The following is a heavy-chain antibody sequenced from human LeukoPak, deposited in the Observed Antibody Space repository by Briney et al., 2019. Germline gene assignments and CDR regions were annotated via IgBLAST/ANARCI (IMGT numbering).Heavy chain of an antibody. CDR1: GFTFSSYA. J-gene: IGHJ4*02. V-gene: IGHV3-64*01. CDR3: ARAGRVGATRYFDY. D-gene: IGHD1-26*01. Sequence: GGSLRLSCAASGFTFSSYAMHWVRQAPGKGLEYVSAISSNGGSTYYANSVKGRFTISRDNSKNTLYLQMGSLRAEDMAVYYCARAGRVGATRYFDYWGQGTLVTVSS. CDR2: ISSNGGST.